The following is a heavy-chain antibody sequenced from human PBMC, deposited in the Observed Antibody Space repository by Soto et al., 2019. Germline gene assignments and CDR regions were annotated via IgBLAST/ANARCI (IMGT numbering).Heavy chain of an antibody. J-gene: IGHJ3*02. CDR2: INPNSGGT. Sequence: PSVKVSCKASGYTFTGYYMHWVRQAPGQGLEWMGWINPNSGGTNYAQKFQGWVTMTRDTSISTAYMELSRLRSDDTAVYYCARGPPFSYYDILTGPDAFDIWGQGTMVT. V-gene: IGHV1-2*04. CDR3: ARGPPFSYYDILTGPDAFDI. D-gene: IGHD3-9*01. CDR1: GYTFTGYY.